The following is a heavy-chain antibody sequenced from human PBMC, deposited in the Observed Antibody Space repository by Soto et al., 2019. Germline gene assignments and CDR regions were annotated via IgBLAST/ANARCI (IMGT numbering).Heavy chain of an antibody. Sequence: GGSLRISCAASGFTFSNAWMSWVRQAPGKGLEWVGRIKSKTDGGTTDYAAPVKGRFTISRDDSKNTLYLQMNSLKTEDTAVYYCTTDPTTSIAAPDFYYYYGMDVWGQGTTVTSP. D-gene: IGHD6-6*01. CDR3: TTDPTTSIAAPDFYYYYGMDV. V-gene: IGHV3-15*01. J-gene: IGHJ6*02. CDR2: IKSKTDGGTT. CDR1: GFTFSNAW.